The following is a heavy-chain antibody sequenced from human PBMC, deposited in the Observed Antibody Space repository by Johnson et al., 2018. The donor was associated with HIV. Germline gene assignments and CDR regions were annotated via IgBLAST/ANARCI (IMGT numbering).Heavy chain of an antibody. D-gene: IGHD1-26*01. J-gene: IGHJ3*02. V-gene: IGHV3-30*14. CDR2: ISYDGSNK. CDR3: ARTRSGSFPHSDPVDT. CDR1: EFTFSNYD. Sequence: QVQLVESGGGVVQPGRSLRLSCAASEFTFSNYDMHWVRQAPGKGLEWVAVISYDGSNKYYADSVKGRFTISRDNSKNTLYLQMNSLRAEDMAVYYCARTRSGSFPHSDPVDTWGQGTMVTVSS.